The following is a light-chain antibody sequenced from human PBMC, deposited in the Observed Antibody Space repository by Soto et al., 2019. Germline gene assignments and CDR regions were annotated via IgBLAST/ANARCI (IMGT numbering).Light chain of an antibody. Sequence: QSVLAQPASVSGSPGQSITVSCTGTISDVGSYNLVSWYQQHPGKAPKLVIYEDSKRPSGVSTRFSGSKSGNTASLTISGLQAEDEADYYCCSFADTFTYVFGAGTKLTVL. V-gene: IGLV2-23*01. CDR2: EDS. CDR3: CSFADTFTYV. J-gene: IGLJ1*01. CDR1: ISDVGSYNL.